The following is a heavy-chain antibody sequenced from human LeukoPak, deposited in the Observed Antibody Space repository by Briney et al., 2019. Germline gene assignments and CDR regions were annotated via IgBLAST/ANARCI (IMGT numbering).Heavy chain of an antibody. D-gene: IGHD3-10*01. CDR2: IYYSGST. CDR3: ARPLFRGFPRAIDY. V-gene: IGHV4-31*03. J-gene: IGHJ4*02. CDR1: GGSISSGGYY. Sequence: PSETLSLTCTVSGGSISSGGYYWSWIRQHPGKGLEWIGYIYYSGSTYYNPSLKSRVTISVDTSKNQFSLKLSSVTAADTAVYYCARPLFRGFPRAIDYWGQGTLVTVSS.